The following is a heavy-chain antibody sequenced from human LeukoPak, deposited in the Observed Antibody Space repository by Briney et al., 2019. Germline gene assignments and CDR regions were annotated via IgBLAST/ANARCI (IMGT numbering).Heavy chain of an antibody. CDR3: ARDRIPRRGYSYGYGWFDP. CDR1: GGTFSSYA. V-gene: IGHV1-69*13. D-gene: IGHD5-18*01. CDR2: IIPIFGTA. Sequence: SVKASCKASGGTFSSYAISWVRQAPGQGLEWMGGIIPIFGTANYAQKFQGRVTITADESTSTAYMELSSLRSEDTAVYYCARDRIPRRGYSYGYGWFDPWGQGTLVTVSS. J-gene: IGHJ5*02.